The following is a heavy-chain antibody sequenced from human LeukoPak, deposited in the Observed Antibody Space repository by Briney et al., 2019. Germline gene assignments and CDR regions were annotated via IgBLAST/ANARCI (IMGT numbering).Heavy chain of an antibody. V-gene: IGHV4-39*07. CDR2: IYYSGST. D-gene: IGHD3-3*01. CDR1: GGPISSSSYY. Sequence: PSETLSLTCTVSGGPISSSSYYWGWIRQPPGKGLEWIGSIYYSGSTYYNPSLKSRVTISVDTSKSQFSLKLSSVTAADTAVYYCARDLRATTFRSGYSWFDPWGQGTLVTVSS. CDR3: ARDLRATTFRSGYSWFDP. J-gene: IGHJ5*02.